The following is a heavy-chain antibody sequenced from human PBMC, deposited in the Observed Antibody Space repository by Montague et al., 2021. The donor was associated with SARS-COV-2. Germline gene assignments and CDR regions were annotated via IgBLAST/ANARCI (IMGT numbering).Heavy chain of an antibody. CDR2: VDYAGRT. J-gene: IGHJ4*02. V-gene: IGHV4-39*07. CDR3: ARDEYNRYWYKY. Sequence: SETLSLTCTVSAGYISSSSNYWGWIRQHPGKGLEWIGSVDYAGRTSYXPSLKSRVTISLATSKNQFSLKLSSVTAADTAVYYCARDEYNRYWYKYWGQGALVTVSS. D-gene: IGHD2-8*02. CDR1: AGYISSSSNY.